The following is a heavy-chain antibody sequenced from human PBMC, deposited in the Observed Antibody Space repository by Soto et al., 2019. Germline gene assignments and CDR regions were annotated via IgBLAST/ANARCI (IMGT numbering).Heavy chain of an antibody. CDR2: IYYRGST. CDR1: GGSISSGAYF. Sequence: QVQLQESGPGLVKPSQTLSLTCTVSGGSISSGAYFWSWIRQHPGRGLEWIGYIYYRGSTYYNPSLKRRLIISVDTSKNQFSLNPTSVTAADTAVYYCARAEGYRSRWGLFDPWGQGTLVTVSS. D-gene: IGHD2-2*01. V-gene: IGHV4-31*03. CDR3: ARAEGYRSRWGLFDP. J-gene: IGHJ5*02.